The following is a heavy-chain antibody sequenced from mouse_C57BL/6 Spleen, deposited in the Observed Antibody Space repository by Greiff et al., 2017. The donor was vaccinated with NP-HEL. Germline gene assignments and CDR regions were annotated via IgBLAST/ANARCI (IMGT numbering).Heavy chain of an antibody. CDR2: IDPENGDT. Sequence: EVKLVESGAELVRPGASVKLSCTASGFNIKDDYMHWVKQRPEQGLEWIGWIDPENGDTEYASKFQGKATITADTSSNTAYLQLSSLTSEDTAVYYCTTSITTVPRWYFDVWGTGTTVTVSS. J-gene: IGHJ1*03. V-gene: IGHV14-4*01. CDR3: TTSITTVPRWYFDV. CDR1: GFNIKDDY. D-gene: IGHD1-1*01.